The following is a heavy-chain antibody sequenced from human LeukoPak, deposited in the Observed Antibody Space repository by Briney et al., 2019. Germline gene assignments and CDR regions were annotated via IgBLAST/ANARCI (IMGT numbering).Heavy chain of an antibody. CDR1: GGSFIGFH. V-gene: IGHV4-59*12. D-gene: IGHD3-3*01. Sequence: PSEPLSLTCAVNGGSFIGFHWNWTRQPPGKGLEWIGYFYYSGTTNYNPSLKSRVSMSVDTSKNQFSLKLSSVTAADTAVYYCARDLGDYWSGFRSYFFDYWGQGTLVTVSS. CDR3: ARDLGDYWSGFRSYFFDY. J-gene: IGHJ4*02. CDR2: FYYSGTT.